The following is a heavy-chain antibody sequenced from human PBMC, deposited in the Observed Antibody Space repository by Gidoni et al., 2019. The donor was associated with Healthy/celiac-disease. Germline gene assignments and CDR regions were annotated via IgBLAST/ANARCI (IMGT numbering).Heavy chain of an antibody. J-gene: IGHJ4*02. V-gene: IGHV1-69*01. D-gene: IGHD6-6*01. Sequence: HVQLVQTGAEVKKPGSSVNVSCKASGGTFSSYAISWVRQAPGQGLEWMGGIIPIFGTANYAQKFQGRVTITADESTSTAYMELSSLRSEDTAVYYCARRPYSSSNYYFDYWGQGTLVTVSS. CDR1: GGTFSSYA. CDR3: ARRPYSSSNYYFDY. CDR2: IIPIFGTA.